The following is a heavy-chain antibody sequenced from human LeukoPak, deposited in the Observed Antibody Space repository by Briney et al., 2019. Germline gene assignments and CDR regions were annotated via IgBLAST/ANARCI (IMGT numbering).Heavy chain of an antibody. D-gene: IGHD2-15*01. CDR2: MNPNSGNT. CDR3: ARGSGGSCFS. V-gene: IGHV1-8*01. Sequence: EWMGWMNPNSGNTGYAQKFQGRVTMTRNTSISTAYMELSSLRSEDTAVYYCARGSGGSCFSWGQGTLVTVSS. J-gene: IGHJ5*02.